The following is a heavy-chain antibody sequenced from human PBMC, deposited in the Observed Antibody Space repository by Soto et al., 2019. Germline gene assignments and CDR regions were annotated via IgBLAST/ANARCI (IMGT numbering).Heavy chain of an antibody. D-gene: IGHD3-22*01. Sequence: ASVKVSCKASGYTFTSYGISWVRQAPGQGLEWMGWISAYNGNTNYAQKLQGRVTMTADTSTSTAYMELRSLRSDDTAVYYCARDYYYDSSGYYYYYWFDPWGQGTLVTVSS. CDR1: GYTFTSYG. V-gene: IGHV1-18*01. J-gene: IGHJ5*02. CDR2: ISAYNGNT. CDR3: ARDYYYDSSGYYYYYWFDP.